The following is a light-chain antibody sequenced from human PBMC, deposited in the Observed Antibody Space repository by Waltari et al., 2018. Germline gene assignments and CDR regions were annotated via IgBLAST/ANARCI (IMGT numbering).Light chain of an antibody. J-gene: IGKJ2*02. CDR3: MQALQTPRT. CDR1: QSRLHSNGYNY. V-gene: IGKV2-28*01. CDR2: LGS. Sequence: DIVMTQSPLSLPVTPGEPASISCRSSQSRLHSNGYNYLDWYVQNPGQSPQLLTYLGSTRASGVPDRFSGSGSGTDFTLKISRVEAEDVGVYYCMQALQTPRTFGQGTKLEIK.